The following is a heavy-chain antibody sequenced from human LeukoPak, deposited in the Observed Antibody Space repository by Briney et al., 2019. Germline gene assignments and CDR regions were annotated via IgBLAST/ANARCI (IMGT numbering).Heavy chain of an antibody. D-gene: IGHD6-19*01. CDR1: GYTFTSYY. CDR3: ARAAGGYSSGWYVVDY. CDR2: LNPSGGST. Sequence: GASVKVSCKGSGYTFTSYYMHWVRQAPGQGLEWMGILNPSGGSTSYAQKFQGRVTITADESTSTAYMELSSLRSEDTAVYYCARAAGGYSSGWYVVDYWGQGTLVTVSS. V-gene: IGHV1-46*01. J-gene: IGHJ4*02.